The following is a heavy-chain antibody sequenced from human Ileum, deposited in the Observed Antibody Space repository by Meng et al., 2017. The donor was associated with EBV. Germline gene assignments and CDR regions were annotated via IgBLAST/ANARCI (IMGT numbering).Heavy chain of an antibody. CDR3: ARQLDTVTSGD. CDR1: GDSVSSRPYF. Sequence: QAQLQESGPGLVKPSEXLSLTCPVSGDSVSSRPYFWGWIRQPPGKGLEWIGSIYYSGNTYYTPSLKSRLTISVDTSKNQFSLKLTSVTAADTAVYYCARQLDTVTSGDWGQGTLVTVSS. J-gene: IGHJ4*02. CDR2: IYYSGNT. D-gene: IGHD4-17*01. V-gene: IGHV4-39*01.